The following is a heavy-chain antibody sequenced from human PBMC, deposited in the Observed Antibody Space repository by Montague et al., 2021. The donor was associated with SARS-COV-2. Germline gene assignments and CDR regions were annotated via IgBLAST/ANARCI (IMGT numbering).Heavy chain of an antibody. CDR1: GASMRTKNYY. CDR3: ARLGKTLGGVIVIRYYFDV. Sequence: SETLSLTCTFSGASMRTKNYYWGWIRQPPGKGLEWIGSIYYSATSYSNPSLKSRVTMSVDTSRNQLSLNLSSVTVADTAVYYCARLGKTLGGVIVIRYYFDVWGQGTLVTVSS. J-gene: IGHJ4*02. D-gene: IGHD3-16*02. V-gene: IGHV4-39*01. CDR2: IYYSATS.